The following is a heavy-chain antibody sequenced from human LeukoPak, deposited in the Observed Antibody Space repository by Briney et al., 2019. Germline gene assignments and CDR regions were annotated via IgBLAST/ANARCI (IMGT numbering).Heavy chain of an antibody. CDR3: AKGLSTGTMPFDY. CDR1: GFTFSSYA. Sequence: GGSLRLSCAASGFTFSSYAMNWVRQAPGKGLEWVSAISGSGGSTYYADSVKGRFTISRDNSKNTLYLQMNSLRAEDSAVYYCAKGLSTGTMPFDYWGQGTLVTVSS. V-gene: IGHV3-23*01. D-gene: IGHD1-7*01. CDR2: ISGSGGST. J-gene: IGHJ4*02.